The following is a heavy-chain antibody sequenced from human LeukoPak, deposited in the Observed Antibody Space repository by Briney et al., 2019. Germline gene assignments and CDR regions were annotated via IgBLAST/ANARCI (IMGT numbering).Heavy chain of an antibody. D-gene: IGHD2-2*01. J-gene: IGHJ2*01. CDR2: IRSKAYGGTT. V-gene: IGHV3-49*04. Sequence: PGRSLRLSCTASGFTFGDYAMSWVRQAPGKGLEWVGFIRSKAYGGTTEYAASVKGRFTISRDDSKSIAYLQMNSLKTEDTAMYYCVRRPPPGYCSSTSCHYWYLDLWGRGTLVTVSS. CDR3: VRRPPPGYCSSTSCHYWYLDL. CDR1: GFTFGDYA.